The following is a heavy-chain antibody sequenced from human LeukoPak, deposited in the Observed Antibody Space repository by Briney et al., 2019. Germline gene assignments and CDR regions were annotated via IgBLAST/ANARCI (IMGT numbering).Heavy chain of an antibody. J-gene: IGHJ3*02. CDR2: ISAYNGNT. Sequence: ASVKVSCKASGYTFTSYGISWVRQAPGQGLEWMGWISAYNGNTNYAQKLQGRVTMTTDTSTSTAYMELRSLRSDDTAVYYCARDRGYYGSGSYYRHGAFDIWGQGTMVTVSS. D-gene: IGHD3-10*01. CDR1: GYTFTSYG. V-gene: IGHV1-18*01. CDR3: ARDRGYYGSGSYYRHGAFDI.